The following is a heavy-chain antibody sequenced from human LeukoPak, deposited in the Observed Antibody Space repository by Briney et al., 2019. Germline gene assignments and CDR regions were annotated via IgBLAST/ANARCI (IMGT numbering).Heavy chain of an antibody. CDR2: IIAVFGTG. J-gene: IGHJ4*02. D-gene: IGHD2-2*01. Sequence: SVKVSCKSSGGTFNSYAVSWVRPAPGQGLEWMGGIIAVFGTGNYAQKFQGRVTITTDESTSTVYMELSSLTSEDTAIYYCARGKFGTCSSTSCPFDYWGQGTLVTVSS. CDR3: ARGKFGTCSSTSCPFDY. CDR1: GGTFNSYA. V-gene: IGHV1-69*05.